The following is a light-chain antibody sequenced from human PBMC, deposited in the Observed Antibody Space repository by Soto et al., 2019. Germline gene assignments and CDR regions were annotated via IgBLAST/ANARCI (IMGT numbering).Light chain of an antibody. CDR2: DTS. J-gene: IGLJ3*02. V-gene: IGLV7-46*01. CDR3: LLSYSGVSV. Sequence: QAVVTQEPSLTVSPGGTVTLTCGSSSGAVTSGHYPYWFQQKPGQAPRTLIYDTSNQPSWTPDRFSGSLLGGKAALTLSGEQHEEEAEYYVLLSYSGVSVFGGGTKLTVL. CDR1: SGAVTSGHY.